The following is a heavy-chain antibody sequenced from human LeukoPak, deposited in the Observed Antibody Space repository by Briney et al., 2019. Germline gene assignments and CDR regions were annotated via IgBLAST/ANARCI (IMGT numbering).Heavy chain of an antibody. CDR3: ARVPRSACLDP. Sequence: ASVKVSCKASGGTFSSYAISWVRQAPGQGLEWMGRIIPILGIANYAQKFQGRVTITADKSTSTAYMELSSLRSEDTAVYYCARVPRSACLDPWGQGTLVTVSS. CDR1: GGTFSSYA. V-gene: IGHV1-69*04. D-gene: IGHD5/OR15-5a*01. J-gene: IGHJ5*02. CDR2: IIPILGIA.